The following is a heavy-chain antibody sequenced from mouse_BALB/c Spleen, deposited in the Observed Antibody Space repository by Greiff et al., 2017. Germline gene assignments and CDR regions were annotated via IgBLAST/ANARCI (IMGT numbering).Heavy chain of an antibody. CDR1: GFNIKDTY. Sequence: EVKLVESGAELVKPGASVKLSCTASGFNIKDTYMHWVKQRPEQGLEWIGRIDPANGNTKYDPKFQGKATITADTSSNTAYLQLSSLTSEDTAVYYCASNWDRAYWGQGTLVTVSA. CDR2: IDPANGNT. CDR3: ASNWDRAY. D-gene: IGHD4-1*01. J-gene: IGHJ3*01. V-gene: IGHV14-3*02.